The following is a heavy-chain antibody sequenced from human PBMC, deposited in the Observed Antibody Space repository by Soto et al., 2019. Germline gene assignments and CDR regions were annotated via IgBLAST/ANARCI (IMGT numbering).Heavy chain of an antibody. D-gene: IGHD3-9*01. V-gene: IGHV4-34*01. CDR3: ARGRLVGNWFDP. CDR2: INHSGST. Sequence: SETLSLTCAVYGGSFSGYYWSWIRQPPGKGLEWIGEINHSGSTNYNPSLKSRVTISVDTSKNQFSLKLSSVTAADTAVYYCARGRLVGNWFDPWGQGTLVTVSS. J-gene: IGHJ5*02. CDR1: GGSFSGYY.